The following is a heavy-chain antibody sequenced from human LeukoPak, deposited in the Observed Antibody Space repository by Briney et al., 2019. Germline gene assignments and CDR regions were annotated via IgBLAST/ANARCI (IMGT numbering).Heavy chain of an antibody. CDR1: GFTFSSYS. Sequence: GGSLRLSCAASGFTFSSYSMNWVRQAPGKGLEWVSSISSSSSYIYYADSVKGRFTISRDNAKNTLYLQMNSLRAEDTAVYYCARGPSDTAMVRGAFDIWGQGTMVTVSS. CDR2: ISSSSSYI. J-gene: IGHJ3*02. CDR3: ARGPSDTAMVRGAFDI. D-gene: IGHD5-18*01. V-gene: IGHV3-21*01.